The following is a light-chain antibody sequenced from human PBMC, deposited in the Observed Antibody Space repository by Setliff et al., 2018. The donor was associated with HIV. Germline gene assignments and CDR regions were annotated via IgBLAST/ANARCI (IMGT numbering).Light chain of an antibody. Sequence: IVLTQFPGTLSLSPGERAILSCTASQSLSSSYIAWYQQKPGQAPRLLIYGAAYRATGIPDRFSGSGSGLDFTLTISRLEPEDFAVYYCQQYATSLRTFGQGTKVDIK. CDR1: QSLSSSY. CDR2: GAA. J-gene: IGKJ1*01. CDR3: QQYATSLRT. V-gene: IGKV3-20*01.